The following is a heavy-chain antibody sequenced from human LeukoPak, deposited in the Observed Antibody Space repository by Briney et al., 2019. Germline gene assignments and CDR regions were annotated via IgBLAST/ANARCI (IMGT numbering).Heavy chain of an antibody. Sequence: GGSLRLSCAASGFTFCSYGMHWVRQAPGKGLEWVAVISYDGSNKYYADSVKGRFTISRDNSKNTLYLQMNSLRAEDTAVYYCAKDLLRYDILTGPVNWFDPWGQGTLVTVSS. CDR3: AKDLLRYDILTGPVNWFDP. D-gene: IGHD3-9*01. V-gene: IGHV3-30*18. J-gene: IGHJ5*02. CDR2: ISYDGSNK. CDR1: GFTFCSYG.